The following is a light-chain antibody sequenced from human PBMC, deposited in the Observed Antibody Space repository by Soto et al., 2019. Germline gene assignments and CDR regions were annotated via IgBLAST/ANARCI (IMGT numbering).Light chain of an antibody. J-gene: IGKJ1*01. CDR1: QSISVW. CDR3: QQYNSYSPT. Sequence: DIQMTQSPSTLSASVGDRVTITCRASQSISVWLAWYQQKAGKAPNLLIYKASRLESGVPSRFRGSGSETEFTLIISGLQPGDSATYYCQQYNSYSPTFGQGTKVEVK. CDR2: KAS. V-gene: IGKV1-5*03.